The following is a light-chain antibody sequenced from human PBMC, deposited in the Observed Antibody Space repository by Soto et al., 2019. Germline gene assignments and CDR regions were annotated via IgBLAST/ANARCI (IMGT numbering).Light chain of an antibody. CDR2: GAS. J-gene: IGKJ1*01. CDR3: QQYNNWPRT. CDR1: QSVSSN. V-gene: IGKV3-15*01. Sequence: ERVMTPSPVTLSVSPGERATLSCRASQSVSSNLAWYQQKPGQAPRLLIFGASTRATGIPARFSGSGSGTEFTLTISSLQSEDFAVYYCQQYNNWPRTFGQGTKVDIK.